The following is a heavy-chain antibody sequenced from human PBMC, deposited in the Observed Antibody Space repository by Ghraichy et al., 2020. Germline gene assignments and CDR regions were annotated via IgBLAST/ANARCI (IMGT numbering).Heavy chain of an antibody. D-gene: IGHD2-15*01. CDR1: GFTFSRYW. CDR2: VKQDGSEK. CDR3: ARDADMDY. V-gene: IGHV3-7*03. J-gene: IGHJ4*02. Sequence: GGSLRLSCAASGFTFSRYWMSWVRQAPGKGLEWVANVKQDGSEKNYVDSVKGRFTISKDNAKNSLYLEMNSLRAEDTAVYYCARDADMDYWGQGSLVTVSS.